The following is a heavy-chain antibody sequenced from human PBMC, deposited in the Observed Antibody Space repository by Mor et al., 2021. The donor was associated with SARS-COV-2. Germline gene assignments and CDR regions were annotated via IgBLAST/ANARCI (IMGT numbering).Heavy chain of an antibody. V-gene: IGHV1-69*01. Sequence: AQKFQGRVTITADESTSTAYMELSSLRSEDTAVYYCARVKMVYDSSGSRYYFDYWGQGTLVTVSS. J-gene: IGHJ4*02. CDR3: ARVKMVYDSSGSRYYFDY. D-gene: IGHD3-22*01.